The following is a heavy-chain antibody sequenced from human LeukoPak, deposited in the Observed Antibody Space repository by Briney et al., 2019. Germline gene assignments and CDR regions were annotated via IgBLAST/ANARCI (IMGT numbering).Heavy chain of an antibody. Sequence: ASVKVSCKASGYTFTSYGINWVRQATGQGLEWMGWMNPNSGNTGYAQKFQGRVTMTRNTSISTAYMELSSLRSEDTAVYYCAREHYGLGSNDYWGQGTLVTVSS. CDR3: AREHYGLGSNDY. D-gene: IGHD3-10*01. V-gene: IGHV1-8*01. J-gene: IGHJ4*02. CDR1: GYTFTSYG. CDR2: MNPNSGNT.